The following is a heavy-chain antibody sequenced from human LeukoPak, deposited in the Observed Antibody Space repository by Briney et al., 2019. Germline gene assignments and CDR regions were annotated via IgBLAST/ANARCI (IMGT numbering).Heavy chain of an antibody. D-gene: IGHD3-9*01. V-gene: IGHV1-24*01. CDR2: FDPEDGET. J-gene: IGHJ4*02. Sequence: ASAKVSCKVSGYTLTELSMHWVRQAPGKGLEWMGGFDPEDGETIYAQKFQGRVTMTEDTSTDTAYMELSSLRSEDTAVYYCATGPGAGYDILTGYYGGWGQGTLVTVSS. CDR3: ATGPGAGYDILTGYYGG. CDR1: GYTLTELS.